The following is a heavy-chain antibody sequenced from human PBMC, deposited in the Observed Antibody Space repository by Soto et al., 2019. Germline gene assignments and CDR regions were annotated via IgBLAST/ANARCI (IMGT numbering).Heavy chain of an antibody. CDR1: GYTFTSYG. CDR3: ARVVQYQLLVVWFDP. V-gene: IGHV1-18*04. CDR2: ISAYNGNT. J-gene: IGHJ5*02. Sequence: ASVKVSCKASGYTFTSYGISWVRQAPGQGLEWMGWISAYNGNTNYAQKLQGRVTMTTDTSTSTAYMELRSLRSDDTAVYYCARVVQYQLLVVWFDPWGQGNLVTVSS. D-gene: IGHD2-2*01.